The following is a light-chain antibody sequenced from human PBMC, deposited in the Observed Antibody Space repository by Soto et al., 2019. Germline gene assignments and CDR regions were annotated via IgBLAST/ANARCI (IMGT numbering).Light chain of an antibody. V-gene: IGKV1-39*01. Sequence: DIQMTQSPSSLSASVGDRVTITCRASQTISSYLNWYQQKPGKAPKLLIYAASTLQSGVPSRFSGSGSGTDFTLTIGSLQPEDFATYYCQQSYSTIFTFGPGTKVDIK. CDR1: QTISSY. J-gene: IGKJ3*01. CDR3: QQSYSTIFT. CDR2: AAS.